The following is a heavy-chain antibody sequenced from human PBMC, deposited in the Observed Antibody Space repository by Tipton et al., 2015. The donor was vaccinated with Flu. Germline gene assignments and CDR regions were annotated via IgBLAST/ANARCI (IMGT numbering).Heavy chain of an antibody. CDR1: SGSIRSSSYY. Sequence: LRLSCIVSSGSIRSSSYYWGWIRQPPGKGLEWIGSIYYSGSTYYNPSLKSRVTISVDTSKNQFSLKLSSVTAADTAVHYCARDTIFGVAHWGQGTLVTVSS. J-gene: IGHJ4*02. D-gene: IGHD3-3*01. CDR2: IYYSGST. CDR3: ARDTIFGVAH. V-gene: IGHV4-39*07.